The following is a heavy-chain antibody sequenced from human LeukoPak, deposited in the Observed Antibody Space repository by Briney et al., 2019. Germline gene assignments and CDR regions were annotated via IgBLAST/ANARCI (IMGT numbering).Heavy chain of an antibody. D-gene: IGHD3-22*01. J-gene: IGHJ6*02. CDR2: IYYSGST. V-gene: IGHV4-59*01. Sequence: PSETLSLTCTVSAGSISSYYWSWIRQPPGKGLEWIGYIYYSGSTNYNPSLKSRVTISVDTSKNQFSLKLSSVTAADTAVYYCARLRYYDSSGYYYGMDVWGQGTTVTVSS. CDR3: ARLRYYDSSGYYYGMDV. CDR1: AGSISSYY.